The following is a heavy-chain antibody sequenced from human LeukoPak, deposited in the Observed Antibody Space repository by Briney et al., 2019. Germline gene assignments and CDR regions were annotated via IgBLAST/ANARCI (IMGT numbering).Heavy chain of an antibody. D-gene: IGHD2-21*01. CDR3: TPVMVEDRGF. CDR2: IKSNNDGGTT. V-gene: IGHV3-15*01. Sequence: GGSLRLSCAASGFIFNKAWMNWVRQAPGKGPEWVGRIKSNNDGGTTDYASPVEGRLIISRDDSKNTIYLQMNRLIIDDTAIYYCTPVMVEDRGFWGQGTLVTVSS. J-gene: IGHJ4*02. CDR1: GFIFNKAW.